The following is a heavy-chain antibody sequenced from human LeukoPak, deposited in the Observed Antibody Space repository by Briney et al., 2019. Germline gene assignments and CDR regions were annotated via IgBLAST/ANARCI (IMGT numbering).Heavy chain of an antibody. Sequence: ASVKVSCKASGYTFTGYYMHWVRQAPGPGLEWMGWINPNSGGTKTAQTFQGRVTMTRDTSISTAYMELSRLRSDDTAVYFCARSVVAGSGNFDYWGQGTLVTVSS. D-gene: IGHD6-19*01. CDR3: ARSVVAGSGNFDY. J-gene: IGHJ4*02. CDR2: INPNSGGT. V-gene: IGHV1-2*02. CDR1: GYTFTGYY.